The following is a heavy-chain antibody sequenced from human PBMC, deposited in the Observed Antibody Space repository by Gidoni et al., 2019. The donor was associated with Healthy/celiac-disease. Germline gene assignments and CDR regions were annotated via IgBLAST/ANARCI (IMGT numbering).Heavy chain of an antibody. V-gene: IGHV3-30-3*01. Sequence: VQLVESGGGVVKPGRSLGLSCAASGFTFSSYAMHWVRQAPGKGLEWVAVISYDGSNKYYADSVKGRFTISRDNSKNTLYLQMNSLRAEDTAVYYCARDSCSGGSCYYHDAFDIWGQGTMVTVSS. J-gene: IGHJ3*02. CDR3: ARDSCSGGSCYYHDAFDI. CDR2: ISYDGSNK. D-gene: IGHD2-15*01. CDR1: GFTFSSYA.